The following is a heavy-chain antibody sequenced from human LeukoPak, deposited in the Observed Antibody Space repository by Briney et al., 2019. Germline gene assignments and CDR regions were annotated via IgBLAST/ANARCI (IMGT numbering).Heavy chain of an antibody. CDR1: GFTFSSYS. J-gene: IGHJ6*02. Sequence: KPGGSLRLSCAASGFTFSSYSMNWVRQAPWKGLEWVSSISSSSSYIYYADSVKGRFTISRDNAKNSLYLQMNSLRAEDTAVYYCAREGGLERNRLGMDVWGQGTTVTVSS. V-gene: IGHV3-21*01. CDR3: AREGGLERNRLGMDV. CDR2: ISSSSSYI. D-gene: IGHD1-1*01.